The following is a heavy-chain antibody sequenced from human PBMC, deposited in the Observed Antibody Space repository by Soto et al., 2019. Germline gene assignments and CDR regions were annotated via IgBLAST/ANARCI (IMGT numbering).Heavy chain of an antibody. Sequence: QSGGSLRLSCAASGFTFSDYAMHWVRQAPGKGLEWVAVVSHDGRNTHYADSVKGRFTISRASSKNTVSLEMTSLRAEDTAVYYCAKGGRQWLVTSDFNYWGQGALVTVSS. CDR2: VSHDGRNT. J-gene: IGHJ4*02. D-gene: IGHD6-19*01. V-gene: IGHV3-30*18. CDR1: GFTFSDYA. CDR3: AKGGRQWLVTSDFNY.